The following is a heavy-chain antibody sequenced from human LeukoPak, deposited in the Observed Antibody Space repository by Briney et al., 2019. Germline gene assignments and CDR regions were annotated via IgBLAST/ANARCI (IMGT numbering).Heavy chain of an antibody. CDR3: ARQVTTGYFDY. D-gene: IGHD4-11*01. V-gene: IGHV4-59*08. J-gene: IGHJ4*02. CDR1: GGSISSYY. Sequence: SETLSLTCTVSGGSISSYYWSWIRQPPGKGLECIGYIYYSGSTNYNPSLKSRVTISVDTSKNQFSLKLSSVTAADTAVYYCARQVTTGYFDYWGQGTLVTVSS. CDR2: IYYSGST.